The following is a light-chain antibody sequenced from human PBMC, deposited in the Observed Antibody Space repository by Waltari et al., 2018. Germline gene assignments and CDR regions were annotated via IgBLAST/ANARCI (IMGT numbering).Light chain of an antibody. CDR1: QGINSW. CDR3: QQAASFPLT. J-gene: IGKJ4*01. Sequence: IQMTQSPSSVSASVGNRGTVTCRASQGINSWLAWYQQKPGRAPKLLISGASSLQSGVPSRFSGSGSGTDFTLTISSLQPDDFATYYCQQAASFPLTFGGGTKVEIK. CDR2: GAS. V-gene: IGKV1-12*01.